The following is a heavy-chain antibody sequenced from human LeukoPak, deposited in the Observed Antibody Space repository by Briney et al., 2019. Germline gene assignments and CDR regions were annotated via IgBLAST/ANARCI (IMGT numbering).Heavy chain of an antibody. CDR2: INHSGST. J-gene: IGHJ3*02. Sequence: SETLSLTCAVYGGSFSGYYWSWIRQPPGKGLEWIGEINHSGSTNYNPSLKSRVTISVDTSKNQFSLKLSSVTAADTAVYYCAILDDYGDYEMAFDIWGQGTMVTVSS. D-gene: IGHD4-17*01. CDR1: GGSFSGYY. V-gene: IGHV4-34*01. CDR3: AILDDYGDYEMAFDI.